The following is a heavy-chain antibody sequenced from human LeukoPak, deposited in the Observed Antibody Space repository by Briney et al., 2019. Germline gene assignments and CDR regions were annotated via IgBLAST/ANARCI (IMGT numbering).Heavy chain of an antibody. Sequence: PGGSLRLSCAASGFSLRSSEMNWVRQAPGKGPEWVAHINSADNVQYYTDSVRGRFTMSRDNAKDLLFLQMNSLRDDDTAVYYCARDTVNGPFVISLDLWGQGTLVTVSS. CDR1: GFSLRSSE. D-gene: IGHD2-8*01. CDR3: ARDTVNGPFVISLDL. J-gene: IGHJ5*02. V-gene: IGHV3-48*03. CDR2: INSADNVQ.